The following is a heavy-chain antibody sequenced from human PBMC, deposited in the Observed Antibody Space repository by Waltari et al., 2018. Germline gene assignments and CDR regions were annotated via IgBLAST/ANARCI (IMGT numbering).Heavy chain of an antibody. J-gene: IGHJ5*02. Sequence: QVQLVQSGAEVKKPGASVKVSCKASGYTFTSSYMHWVRQAPGQGLEWMGIINPSGGSKSYAQKFQGRVTMTRDTSTSTVYMELSSLRSEDTAVYYCARAQSGDSSGPALYNWFDPWGQGTLVTVSS. CDR1: GYTFTSSY. CDR2: INPSGGSK. V-gene: IGHV1-46*01. D-gene: IGHD3-22*01. CDR3: ARAQSGDSSGPALYNWFDP.